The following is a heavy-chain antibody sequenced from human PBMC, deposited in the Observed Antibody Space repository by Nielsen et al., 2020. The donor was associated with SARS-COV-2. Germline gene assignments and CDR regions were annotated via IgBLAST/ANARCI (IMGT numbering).Heavy chain of an antibody. CDR2: IYYSGST. CDR3: ARDPYGSGSYLLGAAGREDGGYYGMDV. J-gene: IGHJ6*02. D-gene: IGHD3-10*01. Sequence: WIRQPPGKGLEWIGYIYYSGSTYYNPSLKSRVTISVDTSKNQFSLKLSSVTAADTAVYYCARDPYGSGSYLLGAAGREDGGYYGMDVWGQGTTVTVSS. V-gene: IGHV4-31*02.